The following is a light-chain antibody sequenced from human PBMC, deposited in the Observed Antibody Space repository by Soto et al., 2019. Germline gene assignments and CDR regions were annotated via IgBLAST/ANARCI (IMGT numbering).Light chain of an antibody. CDR1: QSISSW. Sequence: IQMTQSPSTLSASVGDRVTITCRASQSISSWLAWYQQKPGKAPKLLIYQASSLQSGVPSRFSGSGSETEFTLTIASVQSEDFATYYCQQYSSYSPLTFGGGTKVDIK. V-gene: IGKV1-5*03. CDR3: QQYSSYSPLT. CDR2: QAS. J-gene: IGKJ4*01.